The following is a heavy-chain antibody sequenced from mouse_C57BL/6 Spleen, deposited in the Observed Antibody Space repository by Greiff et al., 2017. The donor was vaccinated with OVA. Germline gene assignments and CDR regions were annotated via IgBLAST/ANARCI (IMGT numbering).Heavy chain of an antibody. CDR1: GYTFTDYE. V-gene: IGHV1-15*01. CDR2: IDPETGGT. CDR3: TRRPIYYDY. Sequence: VQLQQSAAELVRPGASVTLSCKASGYTFTDYEMHWVKQTPVHGLEWIGAIDPETGGTAYNQKFKGKAILTADKSSSTAYMELRSLTSEDSAVYYCTRRPIYYDYWGQGTTLTVSS. J-gene: IGHJ2*01.